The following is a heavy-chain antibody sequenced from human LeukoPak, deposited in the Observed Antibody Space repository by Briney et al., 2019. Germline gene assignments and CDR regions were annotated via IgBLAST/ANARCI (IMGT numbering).Heavy chain of an antibody. Sequence: GASVKVSCKASGYTFTSYAMSWVRQAPGQGLEWMGWINTNTGNPTYAQGFTGRFVFSLDTSVSTAYLQISSLKAEDTAVYYCAREMQQLVRGGLDYWGQGTLVTVSS. CDR2: INTNTGNP. J-gene: IGHJ4*02. D-gene: IGHD6-13*01. V-gene: IGHV7-4-1*02. CDR1: GYTFTSYA. CDR3: AREMQQLVRGGLDY.